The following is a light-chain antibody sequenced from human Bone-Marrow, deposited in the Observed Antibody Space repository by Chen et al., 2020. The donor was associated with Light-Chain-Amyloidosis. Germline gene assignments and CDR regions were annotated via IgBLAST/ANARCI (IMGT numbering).Light chain of an antibody. J-gene: IGLJ2*01. Sequence: SYELTQPPSVSVSPGQTARIPCSGDDLPTKYAYWYQQKPGQAPVLVIHRDTERPSGISARFAGSSSRTTATLTISGVQAEDEADYHCQSADSSGTYEVIFGGGTKLTVL. CDR3: QSADSSGTYEVI. CDR2: RDT. V-gene: IGLV3-25*03. CDR1: DLPTKY.